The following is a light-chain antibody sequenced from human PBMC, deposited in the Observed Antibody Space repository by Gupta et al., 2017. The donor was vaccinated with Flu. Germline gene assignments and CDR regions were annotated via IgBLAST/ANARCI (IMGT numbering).Light chain of an antibody. CDR2: TTS. Sequence: GDRVTVTCLASQGVSKYVAWYQQKPGDAPNLLIYTTSTLQRGVPSRFSGSASGTDFTLAISSLQPEDSATYYCQQANSFPITFGQGTRLEIK. V-gene: IGKV1-12*01. J-gene: IGKJ5*01. CDR1: QGVSKY. CDR3: QQANSFPIT.